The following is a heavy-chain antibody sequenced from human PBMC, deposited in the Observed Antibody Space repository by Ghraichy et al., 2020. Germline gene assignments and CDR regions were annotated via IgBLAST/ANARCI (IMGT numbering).Heavy chain of an antibody. V-gene: IGHV3-48*02. CDR2: ISSSSTTI. J-gene: IGHJ6*03. Sequence: GGSLRLSCAASGFTFSTYSMNWGRQAPGKGLEWDSYISSSSTTIYYADSVKGRFTISRDNAKNSLYLQMNSLRDEETAVFYCARVGNYYMDVWGKGTTVTVSS. CDR1: GFTFSTYS. CDR3: ARVGNYYMDV. D-gene: IGHD3-10*01.